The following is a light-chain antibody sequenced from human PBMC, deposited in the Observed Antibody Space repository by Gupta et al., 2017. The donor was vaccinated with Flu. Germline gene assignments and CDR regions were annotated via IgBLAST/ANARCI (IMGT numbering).Light chain of an antibody. CDR1: NIGSKS. V-gene: IGLV3-21*02. CDR3: QVWDSTRDHVV. Sequence: SYVLPQAPSVSVAPGQTATITCGGNNIGSKSVHWYQQEPGQAPVLVAHDDSDRPSGIPERFSGSNSGNTATLTIRRVEAGDEADYYCQVWDSTRDHVVFGGGTKLTVL. J-gene: IGLJ2*01. CDR2: DDS.